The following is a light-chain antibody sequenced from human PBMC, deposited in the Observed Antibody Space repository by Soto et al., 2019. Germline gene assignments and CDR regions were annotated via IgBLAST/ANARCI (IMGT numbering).Light chain of an antibody. V-gene: IGKV3-20*01. J-gene: IGKJ1*01. CDR1: QSVSSYY. Sequence: VFTQSPGTLSLSPGERATLSCRASQSVSSYYLAWYQQKPGQAPRLLIYAASSRATGIPDRCSGGGAGADFTLTISRLEPEDVAVYYCQQCGSSPWTFGQGTKVDIK. CDR2: AAS. CDR3: QQCGSSPWT.